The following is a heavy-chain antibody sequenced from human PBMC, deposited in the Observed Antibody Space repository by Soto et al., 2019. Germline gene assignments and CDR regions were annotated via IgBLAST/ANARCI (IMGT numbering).Heavy chain of an antibody. CDR1: GYTFSDYN. V-gene: IGHV1-2*02. D-gene: IGHD3-22*01. J-gene: IGHJ5*02. CDR3: ARVSSYYCDDGSVHKTNWFDP. CDR2: INPYSGDT. Sequence: ASVKVSCKASGYTFSDYNMHCLRQAPGQGLEWMGWINPYSGDTRSAQNFQGRVTLTRDTSISTAYMELTRLRSDDTALYYCARVSSYYCDDGSVHKTNWFDPWGPGTLVTVSS.